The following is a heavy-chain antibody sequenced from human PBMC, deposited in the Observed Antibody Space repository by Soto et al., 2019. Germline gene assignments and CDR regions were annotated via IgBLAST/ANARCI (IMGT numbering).Heavy chain of an antibody. CDR2: IHYSGST. V-gene: IGHV4-30-4*01. D-gene: IGHD4-4*01. CDR1: GDSISSGDDY. CDR3: ARGGYTVTTRYYYGMDV. Sequence: SETLSLTCTVSGDSISSGDDYWSWIRQPPGMGLEWIAYIHYSGSTYYNPSLKSRVTISVDTSKNQFSLKLSSVTAADTAVYYCARGGYTVTTRYYYGMDVWGQGTTVTVSS. J-gene: IGHJ6*02.